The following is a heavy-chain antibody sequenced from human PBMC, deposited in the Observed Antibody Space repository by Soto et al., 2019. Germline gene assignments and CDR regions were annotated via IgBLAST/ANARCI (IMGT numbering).Heavy chain of an antibody. CDR3: TAGYDFWSGYYWEKRGQRNFDY. Sequence: EVQLVESGGGLVKPGGSLRLSCAASGFTFSNAWMSWVRQAPGKGLEWVGRIKSKTDGGTTDYAAPVKGRFTISRDDSKNTLYLQVNSLKTEDTAVYYCTAGYDFWSGYYWEKRGQRNFDYWGQGTLVTVSS. J-gene: IGHJ4*02. D-gene: IGHD3-3*01. CDR2: IKSKTDGGTT. V-gene: IGHV3-15*01. CDR1: GFTFSNAW.